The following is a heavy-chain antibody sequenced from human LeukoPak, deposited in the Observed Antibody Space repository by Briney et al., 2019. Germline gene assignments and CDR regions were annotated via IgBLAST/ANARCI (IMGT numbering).Heavy chain of an antibody. V-gene: IGHV3-48*01. Sequence: GGSLRLSCAASGFTFSSYSMNWVRQAPGKGLEWVSYISSSSSTIYYADSVKGRFTISRDNSQNTLYVQMNSLRAEDTAVYYCARGQIRYSDAFDIWGQGTMVTVSS. J-gene: IGHJ3*02. D-gene: IGHD2-15*01. CDR1: GFTFSSYS. CDR2: ISSSSSTI. CDR3: ARGQIRYSDAFDI.